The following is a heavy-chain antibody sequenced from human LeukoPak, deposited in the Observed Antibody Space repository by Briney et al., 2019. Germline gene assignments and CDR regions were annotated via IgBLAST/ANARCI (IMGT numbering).Heavy chain of an antibody. CDR1: GGTFSSYA. Sequence: ASVKVSCKASGGTFSSYAISWVRQAPGQGLEWMGRIIPILGIANYAQKFQGRVTITADKSTSTAYMELSSLRSEDTAVYYCARYEYSGYDDAYYYYGMDVWGQGTTVTVSS. CDR2: IIPILGIA. D-gene: IGHD5-12*01. J-gene: IGHJ6*02. V-gene: IGHV1-69*04. CDR3: ARYEYSGYDDAYYYYGMDV.